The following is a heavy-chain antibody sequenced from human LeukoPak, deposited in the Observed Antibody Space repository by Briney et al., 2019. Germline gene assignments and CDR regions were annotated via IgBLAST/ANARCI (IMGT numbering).Heavy chain of an antibody. V-gene: IGHV1-18*04. J-gene: IGHJ4*02. CDR2: ISAYNGNT. CDR3: ARDRGSGWYGGSDY. D-gene: IGHD6-19*01. CDR1: GYTFTSYV. Sequence: GASVKVSCKASGYTFTSYVISWVRQAPGQGLEWMGWISAYNGNTNYAQKLQGRVTMTTDTSTSTAYMELRSLRSDDTAVYYCARDRGSGWYGGSDYWGQGTLVTVSS.